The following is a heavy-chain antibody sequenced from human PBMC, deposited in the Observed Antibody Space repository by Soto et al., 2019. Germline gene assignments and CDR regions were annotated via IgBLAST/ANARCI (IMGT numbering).Heavy chain of an antibody. CDR3: AKSKSNYYYYGMDV. CDR1: GFTFSSYG. CDR2: ITYDGSKK. J-gene: IGHJ6*02. Sequence: PGGSLRLSCAASGFTFSSYGMHWVRQAPGKGLEWVAVITYDGSKKYYADSVKGRFTISRDNSKNTLYLQMNSLRAEDTAVYYCAKSKSNYYYYGMDVWGQGTTVTVSS. V-gene: IGHV3-30*18.